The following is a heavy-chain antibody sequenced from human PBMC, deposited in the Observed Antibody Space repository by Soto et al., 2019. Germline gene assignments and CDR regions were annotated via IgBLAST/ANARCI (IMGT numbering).Heavy chain of an antibody. CDR2: IYWDGDK. Sequence: QINLIESGPTLVKPTQTLTLTCTFSGFSLSTSGAAVGWVRQPPGRALEWLALIYWDGDKRYNASLGNRLTITKDTSTNQVVLTLTNVDPADTATYFCAHRATMTIFGLIIDNGISFDPWGQGTRVIVSS. J-gene: IGHJ5*02. CDR1: GFSLSTSGAA. V-gene: IGHV2-5*02. D-gene: IGHD3-3*01. CDR3: AHRATMTIFGLIIDNGISFDP.